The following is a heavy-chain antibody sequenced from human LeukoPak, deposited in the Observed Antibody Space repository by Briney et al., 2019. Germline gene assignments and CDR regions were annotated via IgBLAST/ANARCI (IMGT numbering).Heavy chain of an antibody. V-gene: IGHV3-23*01. CDR2: IGGSGSSR. CDR3: AKAPIKYSTSSDAFDI. D-gene: IGHD6-6*01. Sequence: GSLRLSCAASGFTFSSYAMSWVRQAPGKGLEWVSAIGGSGSSRSYADSVKGRFTISRDNSKNTLYLQMNSLRAEDTAVYYCAKAPIKYSTSSDAFDIWGQGTMVTVSS. J-gene: IGHJ3*02. CDR1: GFTFSSYA.